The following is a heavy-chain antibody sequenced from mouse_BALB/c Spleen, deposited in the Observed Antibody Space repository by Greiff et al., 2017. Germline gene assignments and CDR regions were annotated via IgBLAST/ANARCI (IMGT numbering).Heavy chain of an antibody. Sequence: QVQLQQSGPGLVAPSQSLSITCTVSGFSLTSYGVHWVRQPPGKGLEWLGVIWAGGSTNYNSALMSRLSISKDNSKSQVFLKMNSLQTDDTAMYYCASHYYGSFYAMDYWGQGTSVTVSS. CDR2: IWAGGST. J-gene: IGHJ4*01. D-gene: IGHD1-1*01. V-gene: IGHV2-9*02. CDR3: ASHYYGSFYAMDY. CDR1: GFSLTSYG.